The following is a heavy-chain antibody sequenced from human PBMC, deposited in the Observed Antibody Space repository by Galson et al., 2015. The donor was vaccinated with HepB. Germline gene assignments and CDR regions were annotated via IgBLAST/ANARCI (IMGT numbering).Heavy chain of an antibody. V-gene: IGHV1-46*01. Sequence: SVKVSCKASGYTLTSYYMHWVRQAPGQGLEWMGIINPSGGSTSYAQKFQGRVTMTRDTSTSTVYMELSSLRSEDTAVYYCAREGPPGTVDYWGQGTLVTVSS. CDR3: AREGPPGTVDY. D-gene: IGHD3-10*01. CDR2: INPSGGST. CDR1: GYTLTSYY. J-gene: IGHJ4*02.